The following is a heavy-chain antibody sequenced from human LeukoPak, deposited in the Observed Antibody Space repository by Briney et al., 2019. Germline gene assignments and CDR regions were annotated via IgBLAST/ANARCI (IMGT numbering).Heavy chain of an antibody. Sequence: ASVKVSCKASGHTITGYYIHWVRQATGQGFEWMGWIHPNSGATGYAQNFQGRVTMTRNTSISTAYMDLSRLRSDDTAVYYCASNTAPGYGLDVWGQGTPVTVSS. J-gene: IGHJ6*02. D-gene: IGHD5-18*01. CDR1: GHTITGYY. CDR3: ASNTAPGYGLDV. CDR2: IHPNSGAT. V-gene: IGHV1-2*02.